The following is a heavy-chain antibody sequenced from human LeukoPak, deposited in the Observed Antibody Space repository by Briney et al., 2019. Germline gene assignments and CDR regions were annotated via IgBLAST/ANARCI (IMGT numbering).Heavy chain of an antibody. CDR2: IHPDSGGT. CDR3: AGEYYDSSGRKHAFDN. Sequence: ASVNVSCKASRYTFTDYYVHWVRQAPGQGREGMGRIHPDSGGTHYLQKFQGRVTMTRDTSISTAYMELSSLRSDDTAVYYCAGEYYDSSGRKHAFDNWGQGKLVTVSS. J-gene: IGHJ3*02. CDR1: RYTFTDYY. V-gene: IGHV1-2*02. D-gene: IGHD3-22*01.